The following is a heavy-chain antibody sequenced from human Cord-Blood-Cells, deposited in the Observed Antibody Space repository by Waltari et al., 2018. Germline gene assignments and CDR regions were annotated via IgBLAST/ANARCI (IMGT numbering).Heavy chain of an antibody. J-gene: IGHJ5*02. D-gene: IGHD3-3*01. Sequence: QVQLVQSGAEVKKPGSSVKVSCKASGGTFSSYAISWVRQAPGQGLEWMGGSFPIVCTANYAQKFQGRVTITADESTSTAYMELSSLRSEDTAVYYCARGVDSDFWSAFNWFDPWGQGTLVTVSS. CDR3: ARGVDSDFWSAFNWFDP. V-gene: IGHV1-69*01. CDR2: SFPIVCTA. CDR1: GGTFSSYA.